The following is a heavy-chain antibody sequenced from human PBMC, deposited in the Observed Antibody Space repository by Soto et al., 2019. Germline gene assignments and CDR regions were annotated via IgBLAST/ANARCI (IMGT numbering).Heavy chain of an antibody. CDR2: IYYRGST. Sequence: QVQLQESGPGLVKPSETLSLTCTVSGGSISSYYWSWIRQPPGKGLEWIGYIYYRGSTNYNPSLKSRVTISVDTSKNQFSLKLRSVTAADTAMYYWARVNWYFDLWGRGTLVTVSS. J-gene: IGHJ2*01. CDR1: GGSISSYY. V-gene: IGHV4-59*01. CDR3: ARVNWYFDL.